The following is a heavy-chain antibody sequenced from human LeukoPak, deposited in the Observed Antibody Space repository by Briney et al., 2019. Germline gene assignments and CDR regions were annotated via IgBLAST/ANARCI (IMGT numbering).Heavy chain of an antibody. Sequence: PGGSLRLSCAASGFTFSSYAMSWVRQAPGKGLEWVSAISGSGGSTYYADSVKGRFTISRDNSKNTLYLQMNSLRAEDTAVYYCANDPPIPYYDILTGENWFDPWGQGTLVTVSS. CDR2: ISGSGGST. CDR3: ANDPPIPYYDILTGENWFDP. D-gene: IGHD3-9*01. J-gene: IGHJ5*02. CDR1: GFTFSSYA. V-gene: IGHV3-23*01.